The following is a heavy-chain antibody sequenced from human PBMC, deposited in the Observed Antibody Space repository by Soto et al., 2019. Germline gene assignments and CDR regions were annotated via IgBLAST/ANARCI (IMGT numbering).Heavy chain of an antibody. V-gene: IGHV3-74*01. J-gene: IGHJ6*02. CDR3: ARLPGDHSAFFSYGMDA. D-gene: IGHD2-21*01. Sequence: GGALRLSSAASGFTFDTYATNWVPQAPGKGPEWLPGINVDGTISSYADCVKGRSTISRDNSRNTLSLQMNSLRGDDTAVYYIARLPGDHSAFFSYGMDAWGQGTTVTVSS. CDR2: INVDGTIS. CDR1: GFTFDTYA.